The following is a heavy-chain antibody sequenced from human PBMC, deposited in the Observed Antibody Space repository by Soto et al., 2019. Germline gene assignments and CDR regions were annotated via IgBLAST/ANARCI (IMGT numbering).Heavy chain of an antibody. V-gene: IGHV3-48*02. CDR2: ISSSSSTI. D-gene: IGHD3-9*01. CDR3: ARDLGRHYDILTGYYDY. Sequence: GGSLRLSCAASGFTFSSYSMNWVRQAPGKGLEWVSYISSSSSTIYYADSVKGRFTISRDNAKNSLYLQMNSLRDEDTAVYYCARDLGRHYDILTGYYDYWGQGTLVTVSS. J-gene: IGHJ4*02. CDR1: GFTFSSYS.